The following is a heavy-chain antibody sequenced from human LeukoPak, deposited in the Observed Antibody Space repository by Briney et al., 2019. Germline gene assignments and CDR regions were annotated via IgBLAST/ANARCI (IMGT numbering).Heavy chain of an antibody. CDR1: GFTFSTFA. J-gene: IGHJ4*02. Sequence: GGSLRLSCAASGFTFSTFAMHWVRLSPGKGLEWVSSITGSGPYMLYADSVKHRFTISRDNTKNLLYLEMNSLRAEDTAMYFCVRDVGAVRGEIYFDYWGQGTLVTVSS. CDR2: ITGSGPYM. V-gene: IGHV3-21*06. D-gene: IGHD3-10*01. CDR3: VRDVGAVRGEIYFDY.